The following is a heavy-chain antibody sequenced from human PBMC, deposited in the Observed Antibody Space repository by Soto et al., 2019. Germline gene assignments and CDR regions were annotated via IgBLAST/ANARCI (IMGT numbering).Heavy chain of an antibody. CDR1: GGSFSGYY. V-gene: IGHV4-34*01. Sequence: SETLSLTCAVYGGSFSGYYWSWIRQPPGKGLEWIGEINHSGSTNYNPSLKSRVTISVDTSKNQFSLKLSSVTAADTAVYYCAREYSSALGGGGNWFDPWGQGTLVTVSS. J-gene: IGHJ5*02. CDR2: INHSGST. CDR3: AREYSSALGGGGNWFDP. D-gene: IGHD6-25*01.